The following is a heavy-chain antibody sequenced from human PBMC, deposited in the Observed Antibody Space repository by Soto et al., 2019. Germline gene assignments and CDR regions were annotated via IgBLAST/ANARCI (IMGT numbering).Heavy chain of an antibody. CDR2: IYYSGST. CDR1: GGSISSYY. CDR3: ARLGMKNRFSVGLWFDP. V-gene: IGHV4-59*01. J-gene: IGHJ5*02. D-gene: IGHD3-10*01. Sequence: KASETLSLTCTVSGGSISSYYWSWIRQPPGKGLEWIGYIYYSGSTNYNPSLKSRVTISVDTSKNQFSLKLSSVTAADTAVYYCARLGMKNRFSVGLWFDPWGQGTLVTVSS.